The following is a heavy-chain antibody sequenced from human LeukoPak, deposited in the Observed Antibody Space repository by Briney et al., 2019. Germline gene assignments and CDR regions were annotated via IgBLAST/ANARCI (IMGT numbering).Heavy chain of an antibody. Sequence: KPGESLKISCKGSGYSFTSYWIGWVRQMPGKGLEWMGIIYPGDSDTRYSPSFQGQVTISADKSISTAYLQWSSLKASDTAMYYCAGHRRYDSSGYYAEFVYMDVWGKGTTVTVSS. D-gene: IGHD3-22*01. V-gene: IGHV5-51*01. CDR1: GYSFTSYW. CDR2: IYPGDSDT. CDR3: AGHRRYDSSGYYAEFVYMDV. J-gene: IGHJ6*03.